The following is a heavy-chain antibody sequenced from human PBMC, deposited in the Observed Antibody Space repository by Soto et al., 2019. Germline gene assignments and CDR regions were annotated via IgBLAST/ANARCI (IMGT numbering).Heavy chain of an antibody. CDR2: INAGNGNT. CDR3: ARDTMVRGVSWFDP. V-gene: IGHV1-3*01. Sequence: ASVKVSCKASGYTFTSYAMHWVRQAPGQRLEWMGWINAGNGNTKYSQKFQGRVTITRDTSASTAYMELRSLRSDDTAVYYCARDTMVRGVSWFDPWGQGTLVTVSS. D-gene: IGHD3-10*01. J-gene: IGHJ5*02. CDR1: GYTFTSYA.